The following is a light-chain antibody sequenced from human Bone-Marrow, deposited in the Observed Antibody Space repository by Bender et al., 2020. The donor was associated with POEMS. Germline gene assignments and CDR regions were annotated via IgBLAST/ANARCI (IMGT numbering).Light chain of an antibody. CDR1: TSDVGGYDY. J-gene: IGLJ2*01. CDR3: SSYTTGYTLVV. V-gene: IGLV2-14*03. CDR2: GVT. Sequence: QSALTQPASVSGSPGQSITISCTGTTSDVGGYDYVSWYQQHPGKASKLMIFGVTYRPSGVSDRFSGSKSGSTASLTISGLQAEDVAVYYCSSYTTGYTLVVFGGGTKLTVL.